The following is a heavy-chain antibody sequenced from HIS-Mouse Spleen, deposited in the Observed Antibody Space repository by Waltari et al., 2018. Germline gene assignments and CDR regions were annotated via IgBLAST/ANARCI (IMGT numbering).Heavy chain of an antibody. Sequence: QLQLQESGPGLVKPSETLSLPCTVSGGSIRSRRYSVGWIGQPPGKGLEWIGSIHYSGSTYYNPSLKSRVTISVDTSKNQFSLKLSSVTAADTAVYYCAREIPYSSSWYDWYFDLWGRGTLVTVSS. CDR2: IHYSGST. J-gene: IGHJ2*01. V-gene: IGHV4-39*07. D-gene: IGHD6-13*01. CDR1: GGSIRSRRYS. CDR3: AREIPYSSSWYDWYFDL.